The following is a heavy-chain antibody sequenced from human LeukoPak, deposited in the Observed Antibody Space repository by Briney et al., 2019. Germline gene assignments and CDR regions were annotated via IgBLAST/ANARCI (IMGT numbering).Heavy chain of an antibody. CDR1: GFTFSSYW. CDR2: ISGSGGST. CDR3: ARWGELRAFDI. V-gene: IGHV3-23*01. D-gene: IGHD1-26*01. J-gene: IGHJ3*02. Sequence: GGSLRLSCAASGFTFSSYWMHWVRQAPGKGLEWVSAISGSGGSTYYADSVKGRFAISRDNSKNTLYLQMNSLRAEDTAVYYCARWGELRAFDIWGQGTMVTVSS.